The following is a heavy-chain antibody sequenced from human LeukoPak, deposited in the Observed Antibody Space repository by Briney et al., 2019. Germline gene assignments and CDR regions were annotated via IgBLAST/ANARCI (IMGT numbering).Heavy chain of an antibody. Sequence: PGGSLRLSCAASGFTFSSYAMHWVRQAPGKGLEWVAVISYDGSNKYYADSVKGRFTISRDNSKNTLYLQMNSLRAEDTAVYYCARAPVIGKYSQLSSIFYWGQGTLVTVSS. V-gene: IGHV3-30*04. D-gene: IGHD3-10*01. J-gene: IGHJ4*02. CDR1: GFTFSSYA. CDR3: ARAPVIGKYSQLSSIFY. CDR2: ISYDGSNK.